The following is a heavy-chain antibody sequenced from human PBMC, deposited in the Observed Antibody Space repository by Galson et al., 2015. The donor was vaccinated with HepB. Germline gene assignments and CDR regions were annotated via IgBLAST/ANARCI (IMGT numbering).Heavy chain of an antibody. CDR1: GFTFSDYY. J-gene: IGHJ6*02. D-gene: IGHD5-18*01. CDR2: ISSSSSYT. V-gene: IGHV3-11*06. Sequence: SLRLSCAASGFTFSDYYMSWIRQAPGKGLEWVSYISSSSSYTNYADSVKGRFTISRDNAKNSLYLQMNSLRAEDTAVYYCARDSGYSYGPHHYGMDVWGQGTTVTVSS. CDR3: ARDSGYSYGPHHYGMDV.